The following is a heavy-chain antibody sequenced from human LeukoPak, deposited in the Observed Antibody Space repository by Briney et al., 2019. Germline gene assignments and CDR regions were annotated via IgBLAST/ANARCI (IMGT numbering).Heavy chain of an antibody. D-gene: IGHD2-15*01. CDR1: GGSISSSSYY. CDR2: IYYSGST. J-gene: IGHJ6*02. Sequence: SETLSLTCTVSGGSISSSSYYWGWIRQPPGKGLEWIGSIYYSGSTYYNPSLKSRVTISVDKSKNQFSLKLSSVTAADTAVYYCARDRGGSWGNYYGMDVWGQGTTVTVSS. CDR3: ARDRGGSWGNYYGMDV. V-gene: IGHV4-39*07.